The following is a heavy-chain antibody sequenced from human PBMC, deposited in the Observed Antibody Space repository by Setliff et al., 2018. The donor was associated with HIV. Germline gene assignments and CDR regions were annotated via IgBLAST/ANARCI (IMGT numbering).Heavy chain of an antibody. CDR2: ISDYNSNT. CDR1: GYTFTSYG. CDR3: ARRADWFDL. J-gene: IGHJ5*02. V-gene: IGHV1-18*01. Sequence: ASVKVSCKASGYTFTSYGLSWVRQAPGQGLEWMGWISDYNSNTEYAQKLQGRVTMTKDTSTSTAYMELRSLRPDDTAVHFCARRADWFDLWGQGTLVTVSS.